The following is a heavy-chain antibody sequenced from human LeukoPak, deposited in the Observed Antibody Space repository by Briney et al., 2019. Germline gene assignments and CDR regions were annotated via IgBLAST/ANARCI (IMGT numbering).Heavy chain of an antibody. D-gene: IGHD3-16*01. J-gene: IGHJ3*02. CDR3: ARDFSVWDALDI. Sequence: GGSLRLSCAASGFTVSRDYMSWVRQAPGKGREWVSVIYGGGTTYYADSVRGRFTISRDNSKNTLYLQMNSLRADDTAVYYCARDFSVWDALDIWGQGTMVTVSS. V-gene: IGHV3-53*01. CDR1: GFTVSRDY. CDR2: IYGGGTT.